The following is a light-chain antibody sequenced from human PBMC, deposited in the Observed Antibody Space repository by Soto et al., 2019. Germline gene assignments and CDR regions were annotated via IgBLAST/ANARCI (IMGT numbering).Light chain of an antibody. J-gene: IGLJ2*01. V-gene: IGLV2-23*01. CDR3: CPYAGSSSVV. Sequence: QSALTQPASVSGSPGQSITISCTGTSRDVGTYTLVSWYQHYPGKAPKLIIYEGSKRPSGVSNRFSASKTGRTASLTISGLQPEDEADYYCCPYAGSSSVVFGGGTKVTVL. CDR2: EGS. CDR1: SRDVGTYTL.